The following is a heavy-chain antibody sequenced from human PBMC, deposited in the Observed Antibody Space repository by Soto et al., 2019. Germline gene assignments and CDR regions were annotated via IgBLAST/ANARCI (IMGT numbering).Heavy chain of an antibody. V-gene: IGHV1-3*01. Sequence: ASGKVSCNASGDIFARYAIHWVRQAPGHTFEWMGSINAGNGNTKYSQKFQGRLTIATDTYATTAYMELSSLKSEDTAVYYCARWGGCDSSTCYVSLDPGGQGA. J-gene: IGHJ5*02. D-gene: IGHD6-19*01. CDR2: INAGNGNT. CDR1: GDIFARYA. CDR3: ARWGGCDSSTCYVSLDP.